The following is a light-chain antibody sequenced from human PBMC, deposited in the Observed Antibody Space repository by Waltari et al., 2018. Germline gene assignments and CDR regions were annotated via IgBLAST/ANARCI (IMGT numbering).Light chain of an antibody. CDR3: QQSYITAYT. V-gene: IGKV1-39*01. CDR2: LAS. J-gene: IGKJ2*01. Sequence: IEMTQSPSSLSASVGDRVTITCRASQSISTSLNWYQQIPGKAPKLLIYLASALQSGVPSRFSGSGSGTEFSLTISSLQPEDFATYYCQQSYITAYTFGQGTKVEIQ. CDR1: QSISTS.